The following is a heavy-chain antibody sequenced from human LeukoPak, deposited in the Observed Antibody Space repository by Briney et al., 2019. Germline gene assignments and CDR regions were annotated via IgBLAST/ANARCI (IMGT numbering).Heavy chain of an antibody. CDR2: ISYDGRNI. Sequence: PGGSLRLSCAASGFTFSIYGIHWVRQAPGKGLEWVAVISYDGRNIHYPDSVKGRFTISRDISTDTLWLQMDSLRTEDTAVYYCAKGPLRGTAAAIDYWGQGTLVTVSS. V-gene: IGHV3-30*18. J-gene: IGHJ4*02. CDR1: GFTFSIYG. CDR3: AKGPLRGTAAAIDY. D-gene: IGHD2-2*01.